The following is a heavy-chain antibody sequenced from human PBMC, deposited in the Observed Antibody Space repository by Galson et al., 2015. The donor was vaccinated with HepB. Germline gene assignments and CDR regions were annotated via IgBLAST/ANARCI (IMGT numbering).Heavy chain of an antibody. J-gene: IGHJ4*02. CDR2: ISYDGSNK. D-gene: IGHD3-22*01. CDR3: ARAGYKANGGYSHY. Sequence: SLRLPCAASGFTFGSYAMHWVRQAPGKGLEWVAVISYDGSNKNYADSVNGRYTISRDNSKNTLYLQVNSLQADDTAVYYCARAGYKANGGYSHYWGQGTLVTVSS. CDR1: GFTFGSYA. V-gene: IGHV3-30-3*01.